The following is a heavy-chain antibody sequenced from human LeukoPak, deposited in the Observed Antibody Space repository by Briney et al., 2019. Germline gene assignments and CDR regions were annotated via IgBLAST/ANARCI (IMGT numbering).Heavy chain of an antibody. D-gene: IGHD4-17*01. V-gene: IGHV3-30-3*01. Sequence: PGGSLRLSCAASGFTFSSYAMHWVRQAPGKGLEWVAVISYDGSNKYYADSVKGRFTISRDNSKNTLYLQMNSPRAEDTAVYYCARDPPSRYGDENYFDYWGQGTLVTVSS. CDR3: ARDPPSRYGDENYFDY. J-gene: IGHJ4*02. CDR1: GFTFSSYA. CDR2: ISYDGSNK.